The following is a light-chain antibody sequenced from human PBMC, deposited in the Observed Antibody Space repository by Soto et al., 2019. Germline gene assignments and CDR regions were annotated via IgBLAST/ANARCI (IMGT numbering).Light chain of an antibody. CDR1: QSVSSN. CDR3: QQFYNGPRT. V-gene: IGKV3-15*01. Sequence: EIVMTQSPGTLSVSPGERATLSCRASQSVSSNLAWYQQKPGQAPRLLIYGASTRATGIPARFSGSGSETEFPLPISSLQSEDFAVYYCQQFYNGPRTFGKGTKV. J-gene: IGKJ1*01. CDR2: GAS.